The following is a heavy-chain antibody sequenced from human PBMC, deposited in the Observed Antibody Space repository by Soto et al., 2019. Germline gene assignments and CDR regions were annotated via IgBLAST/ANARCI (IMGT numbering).Heavy chain of an antibody. Sequence: PGGSLRLSCAASGFTFSSYAMSWVRQAPGKGLEWVSAVTGRGGSTFYADSVKGRFTISRDNSKNTLYLQMNSLRAEDTAVYYCARSEGSVPYFDYWGQGTLVTVSS. CDR2: VTGRGGST. J-gene: IGHJ4*02. D-gene: IGHD3-10*01. CDR3: ARSEGSVPYFDY. V-gene: IGHV3-23*01. CDR1: GFTFSSYA.